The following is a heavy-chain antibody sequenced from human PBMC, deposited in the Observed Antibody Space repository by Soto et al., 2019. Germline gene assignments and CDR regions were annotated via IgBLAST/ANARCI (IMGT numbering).Heavy chain of an antibody. V-gene: IGHV1-69*12. CDR3: ARESRYCSGGSCYFLPGIDY. J-gene: IGHJ4*02. Sequence: QVQLVQSGAEVKKTGSSVKVSCKASGGTFSSYAIRWVRQAAGQGLEWMGGIIPIFGTANYAQKFQGRVTITADESTSTAYMELSSLRSEDTAVYYCARESRYCSGGSCYFLPGIDYWGQGTLVTVSS. CDR2: IIPIFGTA. D-gene: IGHD2-15*01. CDR1: GGTFSSYA.